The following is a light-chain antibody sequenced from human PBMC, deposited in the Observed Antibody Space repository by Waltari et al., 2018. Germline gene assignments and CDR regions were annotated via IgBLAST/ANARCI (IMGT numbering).Light chain of an antibody. CDR2: DTS. Sequence: EIVLTQSPATLSLSPGERATLSCRASQSISNYLAWYQQKRGQPPRLLLYDTSNRATGIPARFSGSGSGTEFTRTISSLEPEDFAVYYCHQRSDWGTFGGGTKVEI. J-gene: IGKJ4*01. CDR3: HQRSDWGT. V-gene: IGKV3-11*01. CDR1: QSISNY.